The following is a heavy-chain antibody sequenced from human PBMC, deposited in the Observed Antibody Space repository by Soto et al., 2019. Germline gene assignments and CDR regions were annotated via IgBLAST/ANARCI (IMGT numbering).Heavy chain of an antibody. CDR2: IYYSGST. V-gene: IGHV4-31*03. D-gene: IGHD4-17*01. Sequence: TLSLTCTVSGGSSSGGGYYWSWIRQHPRKSLEWIGYIYYSGSTYYNPSLKSRVTISVDPSKNQFSLKLSSVTSADMSVYYCARGGYGGLGIWGQGTMVTV. CDR3: ARGGYGGLGI. CDR1: GGSSSGGGYY. J-gene: IGHJ3*02.